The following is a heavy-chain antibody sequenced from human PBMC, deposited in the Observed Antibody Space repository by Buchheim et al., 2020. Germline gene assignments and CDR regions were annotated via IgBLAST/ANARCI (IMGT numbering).Heavy chain of an antibody. D-gene: IGHD1-26*01. Sequence: QVQLVQSGAEVKKPGASVKVSCKASGYTFTSYYMHWVRQAPGQGLEWMGIINPSGGSTSYAQKFQGRVTMTRDTCTRTVYMELSSLRSEDTAGYYCAWDLGSGSYFAPVNWFDPWGQGTL. CDR1: GYTFTSYY. CDR3: AWDLGSGSYFAPVNWFDP. J-gene: IGHJ5*02. V-gene: IGHV1-46*01. CDR2: INPSGGST.